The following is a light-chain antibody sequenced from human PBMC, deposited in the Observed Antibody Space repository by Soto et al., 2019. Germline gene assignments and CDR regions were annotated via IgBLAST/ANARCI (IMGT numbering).Light chain of an antibody. CDR2: DVS. V-gene: IGLV2-14*01. CDR3: SSYTSSSTVV. Sequence: QSALTQPASVSGSPGQSITISCTGTSTDVGGYNYVSWYQQHPGKAPKLMIYDVSNRPSGVSNRFSGSKSGNMASLTISGLPAEDEAEYYCSSYTSSSTVVFGGGTKLTVL. J-gene: IGLJ2*01. CDR1: STDVGGYNY.